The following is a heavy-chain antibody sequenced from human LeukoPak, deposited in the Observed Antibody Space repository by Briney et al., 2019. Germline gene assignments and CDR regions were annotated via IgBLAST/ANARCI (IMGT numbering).Heavy chain of an antibody. J-gene: IGHJ4*02. CDR1: GDSLTSCG. D-gene: IGHD2-21*01. Sequence: ASVKVSCKSSGDSLTSCGFTWVRQAPGQGLEWMGWISVYNGHTKYAQRIEGRVTMTTDTSTSTAYMELRSLRSDDTAVYYCGRGSGVVSPNYFCDSWGQGTLVTVSS. CDR2: ISVYNGHT. V-gene: IGHV1-18*04. CDR3: GRGSGVVSPNYFCDS.